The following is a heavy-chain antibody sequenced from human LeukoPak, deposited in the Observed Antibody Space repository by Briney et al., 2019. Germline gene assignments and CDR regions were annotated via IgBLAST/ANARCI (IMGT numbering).Heavy chain of an antibody. V-gene: IGHV3-11*04. Sequence: GGSLRLSCAASGFTFSDYNMRWIRQAPGKGLEWVSSISRSGSTKYYADSVKGRFTISRDNAKNSLYLQMNSLRAEDTALYYCARDRWGYSYGGDWGQGTLVTVSS. CDR1: GFTFSDYN. J-gene: IGHJ4*02. CDR3: ARDRWGYSYGGD. D-gene: IGHD5-18*01. CDR2: ISRSGSTK.